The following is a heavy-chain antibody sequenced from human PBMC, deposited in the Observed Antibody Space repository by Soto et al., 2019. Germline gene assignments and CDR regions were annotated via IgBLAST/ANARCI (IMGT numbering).Heavy chain of an antibody. Sequence: QVQLQESGPGLVKPSQTLSLTCTVSGGSISSGGYYWSWIRQHPGEGLEWIGYIYYSGSTYYNPSLKSRVAISVDTSKNQHSLKLSSVTAADTAIYYCARNRDGYNQYYFDYWGQGTLVTVSS. J-gene: IGHJ4*02. V-gene: IGHV4-31*03. D-gene: IGHD5-12*01. CDR1: GGSISSGGYY. CDR2: IYYSGST. CDR3: ARNRDGYNQYYFDY.